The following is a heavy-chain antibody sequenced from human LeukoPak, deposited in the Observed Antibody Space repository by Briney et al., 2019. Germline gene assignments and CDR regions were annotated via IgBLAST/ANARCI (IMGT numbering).Heavy chain of an antibody. CDR1: GFTFSSYG. J-gene: IGHJ4*02. CDR3: AKDPTYYYDSSGYYDY. V-gene: IGHV3-23*01. CDR2: ISGSGGST. Sequence: GGSLRLSCAASGFTFSSYGMSWVRQAPGKGLEWVSAISGSGGSTYYADSVKGRFTISRDNSKNTRYLQMNSLRAEDTAVYYCAKDPTYYYDSSGYYDYWGQGTLVTVSS. D-gene: IGHD3-22*01.